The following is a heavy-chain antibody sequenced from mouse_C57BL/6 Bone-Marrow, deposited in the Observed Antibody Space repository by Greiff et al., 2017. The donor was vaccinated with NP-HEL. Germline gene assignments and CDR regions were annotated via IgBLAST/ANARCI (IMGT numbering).Heavy chain of an antibody. Sequence: EVQLQQSGPELVKPGASVKISCKASGYTFTDYYMNWVKQSHGKSLEWIGDINPNNGGTSYNQKFKGKATLTVDKSSSTAYMELRSLTSEDSAVYYCARDVLRYGNTGGAMDYWGQGTSVTVSS. J-gene: IGHJ4*01. CDR1: GYTFTDYY. CDR2: INPNNGGT. V-gene: IGHV1-26*01. CDR3: ARDVLRYGNTGGAMDY. D-gene: IGHD2-10*02.